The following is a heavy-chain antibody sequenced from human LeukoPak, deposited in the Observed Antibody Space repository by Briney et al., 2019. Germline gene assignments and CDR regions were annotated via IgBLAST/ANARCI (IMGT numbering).Heavy chain of an antibody. V-gene: IGHV4-59*01. CDR1: GGSISSYY. D-gene: IGHD3-10*01. Sequence: SGTLSLTCTVSGGSISSYYWSWIRQPPGKGLEWIGYIYYSGSTNYNPSLKSRVTISVDTSKNQFSLKLSSVTAADTAVYYCAGSYYYGSGWYFDLWGRGTLVTVSS. J-gene: IGHJ2*01. CDR2: IYYSGST. CDR3: AGSYYYGSGWYFDL.